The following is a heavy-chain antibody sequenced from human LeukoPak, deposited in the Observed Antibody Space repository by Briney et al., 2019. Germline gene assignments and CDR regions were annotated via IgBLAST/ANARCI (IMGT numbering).Heavy chain of an antibody. Sequence: GGSLRLSCAASGFTFSSYWMHWVRQAPGKGLVWVSRISSDGSSTNFADSVKGRFTISRDNAKNALYLQMNGPRAEDTAVYYCALFSGLHSAMDGYWGQGTLVTVSS. V-gene: IGHV3-74*01. CDR1: GFTFSSYW. CDR2: ISSDGSST. D-gene: IGHD5-18*01. J-gene: IGHJ4*02. CDR3: ALFSGLHSAMDGY.